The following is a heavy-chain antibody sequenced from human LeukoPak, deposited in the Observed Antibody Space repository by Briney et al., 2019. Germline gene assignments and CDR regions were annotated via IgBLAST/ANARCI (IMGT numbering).Heavy chain of an antibody. Sequence: GGSLRLSCAASGFTFSNYAMNWVRQAPGKGLEWVLAISGSGGTTYYADSVKGRFTISRDNSKSTLYLQMTSLRAEDTAVYFCAKVRFDSSGYYYTYYYYGMDVWGQGTTVTVSS. V-gene: IGHV3-23*01. J-gene: IGHJ6*02. CDR1: GFTFSNYA. D-gene: IGHD3-22*01. CDR3: AKVRFDSSGYYYTYYYYGMDV. CDR2: ISGSGGTT.